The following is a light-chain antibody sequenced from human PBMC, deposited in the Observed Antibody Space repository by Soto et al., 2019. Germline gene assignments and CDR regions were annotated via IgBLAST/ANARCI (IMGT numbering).Light chain of an antibody. V-gene: IGKV1-5*01. CDR2: DAS. CDR3: QHFSTYPWT. CDR1: HNIYWW. Sequence: DIQMTQSPYTLSASVGDRVTITCRASHNIYWWLACYQQKPGKAPNLLIYDASTLQTGVPSRFSGSGSGTEFNLTISSLQPDGFATYYCQHFSTYPWTFGQGTKVEIK. J-gene: IGKJ1*01.